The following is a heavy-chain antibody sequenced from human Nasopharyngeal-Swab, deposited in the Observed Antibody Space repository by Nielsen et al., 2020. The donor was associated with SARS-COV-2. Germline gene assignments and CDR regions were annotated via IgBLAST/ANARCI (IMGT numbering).Heavy chain of an antibody. J-gene: IGHJ6*04. CDR3: ATSKRGADV. CDR2: IWYDGSNK. V-gene: IGHV3-33*01. Sequence: GESLKISCAASGFTFSSYGMHWVRQAPGKGLEWVAVIWYDGSNKYYADSVKGRFPISRDNSKNTLYLQMNSLRAEDTAVYYCATSKRGADVWGKGTTVTVSS. CDR1: GFTFSSYG. D-gene: IGHD1-26*01.